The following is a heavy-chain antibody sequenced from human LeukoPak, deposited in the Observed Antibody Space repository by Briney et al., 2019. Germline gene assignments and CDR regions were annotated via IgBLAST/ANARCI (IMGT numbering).Heavy chain of an antibody. D-gene: IGHD2-2*01. Sequence: GASVKVSCKASGYTFTSYGISWVRQAPGQGLEWMGWISAYNGNTNYAQKLQGRVTMTTDTSTSTAYMELRSLRSDDTAVYYCARDQTTAWQVPAARYGMDVWGQGTTVTVSS. CDR3: ARDQTTAWQVPAARYGMDV. CDR1: GYTFTSYG. J-gene: IGHJ6*02. V-gene: IGHV1-18*01. CDR2: ISAYNGNT.